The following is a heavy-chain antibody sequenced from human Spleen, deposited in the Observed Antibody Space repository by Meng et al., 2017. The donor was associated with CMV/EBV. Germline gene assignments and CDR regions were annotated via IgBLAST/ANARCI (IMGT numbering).Heavy chain of an antibody. Sequence: GESLKISCAASGFTVSSNYMSWVRQAPGKGLEWVSVIYSGGSTYYADSVKGRFTISRDNSKNTLYLQMNSLRAEDTAVYYCASRDTYSSPDYWGQGTLVTVSS. CDR3: ASRDTYSSPDY. J-gene: IGHJ4*02. V-gene: IGHV3-53*01. CDR2: IYSGGST. D-gene: IGHD6-19*01. CDR1: GFTVSSNY.